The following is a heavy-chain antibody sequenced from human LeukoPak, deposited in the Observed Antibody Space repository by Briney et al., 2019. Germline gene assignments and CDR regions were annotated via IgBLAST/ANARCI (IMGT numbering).Heavy chain of an antibody. Sequence: PGGSLRLSCAASGFSVSNNYMNWVRQAPGKGLEWVSIIYNTGNTYYADSVRGRSTISRDNSKNTLFLQMNSLRAEDSAVYYCSRGITNIAVGDYWGQGTLVTVSS. D-gene: IGHD6-19*01. CDR1: GFSVSNNY. CDR3: SRGITNIAVGDY. CDR2: IYNTGNT. V-gene: IGHV3-53*01. J-gene: IGHJ4*02.